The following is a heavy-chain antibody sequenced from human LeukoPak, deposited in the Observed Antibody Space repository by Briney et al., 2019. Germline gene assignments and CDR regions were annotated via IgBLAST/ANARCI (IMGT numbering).Heavy chain of an antibody. Sequence: GGSLRLSCAASGFTFSNYWMSWVRQAPGKGLEWVSSISSSSSYIYYADSVKGRFTISRDNAKNSLYLQMNSLRAEDTAVYHCARLLSSGYYYFDYWGQGTLVTVSS. D-gene: IGHD3-22*01. CDR3: ARLLSSGYYYFDY. V-gene: IGHV3-21*01. CDR2: ISSSSSYI. J-gene: IGHJ4*02. CDR1: GFTFSNYW.